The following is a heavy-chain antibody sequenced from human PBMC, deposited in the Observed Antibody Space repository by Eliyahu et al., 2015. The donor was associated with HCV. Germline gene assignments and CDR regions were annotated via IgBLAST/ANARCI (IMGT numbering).Heavy chain of an antibody. CDR2: INSDGSST. CDR1: GFXFSSYW. V-gene: IGHV3-74*01. J-gene: IGHJ6*02. Sequence: EVQLVESGGGXVQPGGSLRLSCAAXGFXFSSYWMHWVRQAPGKGLVWVSRINSDGSSTSYXXSVXGRFTISRDNAKNTLYLQMNSLRAEDTAVYYCAXAITAVGNYYYGMDVWGQGTTVTVSS. D-gene: IGHD1-26*01. CDR3: AXAITAVGNYYYGMDV.